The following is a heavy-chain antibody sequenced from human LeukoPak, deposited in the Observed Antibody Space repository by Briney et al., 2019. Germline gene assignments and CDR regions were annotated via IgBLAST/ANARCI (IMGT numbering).Heavy chain of an antibody. CDR3: ARDQGTRIVVVPAYDYYYGMDV. J-gene: IGHJ6*04. CDR1: GFTFGSYW. CDR2: IKQDGSEK. D-gene: IGHD2-2*01. Sequence: GGPLRLSCAASGFTFGSYWMSWVRQAPGKGLEWVANIKQDGSEKYYVDSVKGRFTISRDNAKNSLYLQMNSLRAEDTAVYYCARDQGTRIVVVPAYDYYYGMDVWGKGTTVTVSS. V-gene: IGHV3-7*03.